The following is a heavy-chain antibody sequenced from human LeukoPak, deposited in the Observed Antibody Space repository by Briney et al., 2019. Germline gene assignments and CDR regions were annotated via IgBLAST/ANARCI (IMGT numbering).Heavy chain of an antibody. D-gene: IGHD3-22*01. CDR2: IYYSGTT. J-gene: IGHJ3*02. V-gene: IGHV4-59*11. CDR1: GVSMSSHY. CDR3: ARLLDNDSSGYPDTFDM. Sequence: SETLSLTCTVSGVSMSSHYWSWIRQPPGKGLEWIGFIYYSGTTKYSPSLQSRVTMLLDTPKNQFSLKLTSVTAADTALYYCARLLDNDSSGYPDTFDMWGQGTMVTVSS.